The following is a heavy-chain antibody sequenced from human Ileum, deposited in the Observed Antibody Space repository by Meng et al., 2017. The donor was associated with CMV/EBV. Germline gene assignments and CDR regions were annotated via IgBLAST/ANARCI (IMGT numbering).Heavy chain of an antibody. V-gene: IGHV6-1*01. CDR3: ARIWAAAFDI. J-gene: IGHJ3*02. CDR2: TYYRSKWYN. Sequence: SQTPSLTRAISGDSVSTDSAAWTWSRQSPSRGLEWLGRTYYRSKWYNDYAVSVKSRITINPDTSRNQFSLQLNSVTPEDTAVYYCARIWAAAFDIWGQGTMVTVSS. D-gene: IGHD3-10*01. CDR1: GDSVSTDSAA.